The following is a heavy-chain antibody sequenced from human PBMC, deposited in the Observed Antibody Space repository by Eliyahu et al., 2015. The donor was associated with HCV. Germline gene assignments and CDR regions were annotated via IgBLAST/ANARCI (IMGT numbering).Heavy chain of an antibody. J-gene: IGHJ5*02. D-gene: IGHD2-8*01. Sequence: QLQLQESGPGLVKPSETLSLTCTVSGGSISSXXYYWGWIRQPPGKGLEWIGSIYYSGSTYYNPSLKSRVTISVDTSKNQFSLKLSSVTAADTAVYYCARRFYGIMVSAAPTNWFDPWGQGTLVTVSS. V-gene: IGHV4-39*01. CDR3: ARRFYGIMVSAAPTNWFDP. CDR1: GGSISSXXYY. CDR2: IYYSGST.